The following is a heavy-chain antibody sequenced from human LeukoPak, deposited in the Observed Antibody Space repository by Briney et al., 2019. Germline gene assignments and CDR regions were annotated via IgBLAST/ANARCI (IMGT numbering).Heavy chain of an antibody. J-gene: IGHJ4*02. CDR2: ISWNSGNI. CDR3: AKDGSYYDIDY. CDR1: GFTFDDYA. Sequence: PGGSLRLSCAASGFTFDDYAMYWVRQAPGKGLEWVSGISWNSGNIVYADSVKGRFTISRDNAKNTLYLQMNSLRAEDTAVYYCAKDGSYYDIDYWGQGTLVTVSS. V-gene: IGHV3-9*01. D-gene: IGHD3-16*01.